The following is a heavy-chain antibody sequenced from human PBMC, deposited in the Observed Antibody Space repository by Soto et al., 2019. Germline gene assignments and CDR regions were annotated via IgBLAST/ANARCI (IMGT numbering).Heavy chain of an antibody. J-gene: IGHJ4*02. CDR3: ARGATSGWFFDY. CDR2: IYVDESTT. Sequence: PGGSLRLSCAASGFTFSSYWMYWVRQAPGKGLVWVSHIYVDESTTHYADSVKGRFIISRDNAKNTLYLQMKGLRAEDTAVYYCARGATSGWFFDYWGQGTGVTVSS. D-gene: IGHD6-19*01. CDR1: GFTFSSYW. V-gene: IGHV3-74*01.